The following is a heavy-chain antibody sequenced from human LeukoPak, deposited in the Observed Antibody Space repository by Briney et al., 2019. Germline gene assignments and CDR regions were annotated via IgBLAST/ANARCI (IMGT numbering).Heavy chain of an antibody. CDR1: GGSISNSRYY. D-gene: IGHD1-1*01. J-gene: IGHJ4*02. CDR3: ARDGNGSVFDY. V-gene: IGHV4-39*07. Sequence: SETLSLTCTVSGGSISNSRYYWGWIRQPPGKGLEWIGSIYYSGSTYYNPSLKSRVTISVDTSKNQFSLKLSSVTAADTAVYYCARDGNGSVFDYWGQGTLVTVSS. CDR2: IYYSGST.